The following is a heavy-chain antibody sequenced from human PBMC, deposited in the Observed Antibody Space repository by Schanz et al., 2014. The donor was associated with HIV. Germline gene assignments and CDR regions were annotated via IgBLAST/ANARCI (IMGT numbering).Heavy chain of an antibody. Sequence: EVQLVESGGGLVQPGRSLRLSCAGSGFTFGNYAMHWVRQAPGKGLEWVSGISWSSGKIGYADSVKGRFAISRDNAKNSLYLQMSSLRREDTAFYYCAKGVSVAGSSYYFDYWGQGALVTVSS. V-gene: IGHV3-9*01. J-gene: IGHJ4*02. D-gene: IGHD6-19*01. CDR1: GFTFGNYA. CDR3: AKGVSVAGSSYYFDY. CDR2: ISWSSGKI.